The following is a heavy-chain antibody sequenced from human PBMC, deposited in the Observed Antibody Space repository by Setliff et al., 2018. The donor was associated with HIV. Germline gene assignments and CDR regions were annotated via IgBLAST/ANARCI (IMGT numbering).Heavy chain of an antibody. J-gene: IGHJ2*01. Sequence: GGSLRLSCAASGFTFSSYWMSWVRQAPGKGLEWVANIKQDGSEKYYVDSVKGRFTISRDNAKNSLYLQMNSLRAEDTAVYYCARVYDSSGYPRNVYFDLWGRGTLVTVSS. V-gene: IGHV3-7*01. CDR3: ARVYDSSGYPRNVYFDL. D-gene: IGHD3-22*01. CDR2: IKQDGSEK. CDR1: GFTFSSYW.